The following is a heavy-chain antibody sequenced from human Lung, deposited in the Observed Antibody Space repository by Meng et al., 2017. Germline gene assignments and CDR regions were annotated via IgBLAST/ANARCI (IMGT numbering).Heavy chain of an antibody. CDR1: GGSFSDYY. CDR2: INHSGST. J-gene: IGHJ4*02. D-gene: IGHD4-11*01. V-gene: IGHV4-34*01. Sequence: QGPLQQWGAGLLKPSETLSLTCVVSGGSFSDYYWSWIRQSPGKGLEWIGEINHSGSTNYNPSLESRATISVDTSQNNLSLKLSSVTAADSAVYYCARGPTTMAHDFDYWGQGTLVTVSS. CDR3: ARGPTTMAHDFDY.